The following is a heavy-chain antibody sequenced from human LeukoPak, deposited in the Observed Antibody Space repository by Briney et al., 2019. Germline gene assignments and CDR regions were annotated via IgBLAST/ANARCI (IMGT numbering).Heavy chain of an antibody. V-gene: IGHV3-30*04. J-gene: IGHJ6*02. CDR1: GFTFSSYA. CDR2: ISYDGSNK. D-gene: IGHD4-17*01. Sequence: GWSLRLSCAASGFTFSSYAMSWVRQAPGKGLEWVAVISYDGSNKYYADSVKGRFTISRDNSKNTLYLQMNSLRAEDTAVYYCAVYGDYGIYGMDVWGQGTTVTVSS. CDR3: AVYGDYGIYGMDV.